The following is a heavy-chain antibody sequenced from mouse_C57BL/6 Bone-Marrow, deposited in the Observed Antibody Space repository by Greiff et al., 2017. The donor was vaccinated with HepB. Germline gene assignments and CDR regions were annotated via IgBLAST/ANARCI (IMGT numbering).Heavy chain of an antibody. Sequence: EVQRVESGGDLVKPGGSLKLSCAASGFTFSSYGMSWVRQTPDKRLEWVATISSGGSYTYYPDSVKGRFTISRDNAKNTLYLQMSSLKSEDTAMYYCASRWFLSWFAYWGQGTLVTVSA. V-gene: IGHV5-6*01. CDR3: ASRWFLSWFAY. CDR1: GFTFSSYG. D-gene: IGHD2-3*01. J-gene: IGHJ3*01. CDR2: ISSGGSYT.